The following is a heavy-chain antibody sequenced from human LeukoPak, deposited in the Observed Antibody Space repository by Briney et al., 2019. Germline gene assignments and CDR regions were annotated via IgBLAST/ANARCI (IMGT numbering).Heavy chain of an antibody. Sequence: ASVKVSCKPSGYTFTSYYIHWVRQAPGQGLEWIGIINPSGGSTNYAQKCQGRVTMTRDTSTNTVYMELSSLRSEDTAVYYCARDGGVVGLTSKKYFDYWGQGTLVTVSS. J-gene: IGHJ4*02. V-gene: IGHV1-46*01. CDR1: GYTFTSYY. CDR3: ARDGGVVGLTSKKYFDY. CDR2: INPSGGST. D-gene: IGHD3-22*01.